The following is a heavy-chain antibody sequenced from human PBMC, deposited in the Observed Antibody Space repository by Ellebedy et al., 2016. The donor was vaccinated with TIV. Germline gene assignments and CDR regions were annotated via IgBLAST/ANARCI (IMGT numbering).Heavy chain of an antibody. D-gene: IGHD1-26*01. Sequence: GESLKISCTASGFTFGDYAMSWFRQAPGKGLEWVGFIRSKAYGGTTEYAASVKGRFTISRDDSKSIAYLQMNSLKTEDTAVYYCTRAVVGANHFGLNGMDVWGQGTTVTVSS. J-gene: IGHJ6*02. CDR2: IRSKAYGGTT. V-gene: IGHV3-49*03. CDR3: TRAVVGANHFGLNGMDV. CDR1: GFTFGDYA.